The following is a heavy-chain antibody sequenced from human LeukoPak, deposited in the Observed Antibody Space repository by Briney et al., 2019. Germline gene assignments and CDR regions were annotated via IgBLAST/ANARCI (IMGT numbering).Heavy chain of an antibody. D-gene: IGHD3-22*01. Sequence: GRSLRLSCAASGFTFSSYGMHWVRQAPGKGLEWVAVISYDGGNKYYADSVKGRFTISRDNSKNTLYLQMNSLRAEDTAVYYCARVHLYYYDSSGLDYWGQGTLVTVSS. CDR2: ISYDGGNK. J-gene: IGHJ4*02. V-gene: IGHV3-30*03. CDR3: ARVHLYYYDSSGLDY. CDR1: GFTFSSYG.